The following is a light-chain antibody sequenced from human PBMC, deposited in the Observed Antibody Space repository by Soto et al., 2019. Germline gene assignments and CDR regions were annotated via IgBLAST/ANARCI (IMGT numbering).Light chain of an antibody. J-gene: IGLJ1*01. CDR3: SSYAGSNNYI. V-gene: IGLV2-8*01. CDR2: AVS. CDR1: SSDVGGYKY. Sequence: QSVLTQPPSASGSPGQSVTISCTGSSSDVGGYKYVSWYQQYPGKAPKLMIYAVSKRPSGVPDRFSGSKSGNTASLTVSGLQAEDGADYYCSSYAGSNNYIFGTGTKVTVL.